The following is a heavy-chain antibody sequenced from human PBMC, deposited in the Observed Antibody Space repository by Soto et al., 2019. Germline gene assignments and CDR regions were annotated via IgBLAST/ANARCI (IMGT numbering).Heavy chain of an antibody. D-gene: IGHD5-18*01. CDR1: GGSISSGGYY. CDR3: ARGKPSGYRFGPRNLFYYGLDV. Sequence: SETLSLTSTVSGGSISSGGYYWSWIRQHPGKGLEWIGYIYYSGSTYYNPSLKSRVTISVDTSKNQFSLKLSSVTAADTAVYFCARGKPSGYRFGPRNLFYYGLDVWGPGTTVTVSS. J-gene: IGHJ6*02. CDR2: IYYSGST. V-gene: IGHV4-31*03.